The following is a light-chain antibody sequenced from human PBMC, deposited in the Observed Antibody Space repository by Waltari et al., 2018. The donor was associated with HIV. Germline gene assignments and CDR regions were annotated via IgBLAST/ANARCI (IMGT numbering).Light chain of an antibody. CDR1: QTVGSSD. Sequence: EIVLTQYPGTLSLSLGERATLSCRASQTVGSSDLAWYQQKPGQAPRLLIYGASSRAADIPDRFSGSGSGTDFTLTIGTLEPEDFAVYYCQQYATSPWTFGQGTKVEI. J-gene: IGKJ1*01. CDR3: QQYATSPWT. CDR2: GAS. V-gene: IGKV3-20*01.